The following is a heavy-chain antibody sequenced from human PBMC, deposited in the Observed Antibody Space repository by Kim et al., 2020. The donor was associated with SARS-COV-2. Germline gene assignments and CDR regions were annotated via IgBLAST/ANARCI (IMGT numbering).Heavy chain of an antibody. J-gene: IGHJ4*02. CDR3: ATNLAAAGVV. Sequence: DKTEYVESVKCRLTISRDNSKNTLSLQMSSLRVEDTAVYYCATNLAAAGVVWGQGTLVTVSS. CDR2: DKT. D-gene: IGHD6-13*01. V-gene: IGHV3-66*01.